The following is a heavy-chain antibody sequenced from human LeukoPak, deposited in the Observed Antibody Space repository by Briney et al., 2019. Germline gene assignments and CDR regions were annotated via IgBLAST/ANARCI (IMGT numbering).Heavy chain of an antibody. CDR1: GYSISSGYD. D-gene: IGHD3-22*01. Sequence: TPSETLSLTCTVSGYSISSGYDWGWIRQPPGKGLEWIGSMYHSGSTNYNPSLKSRVTISVDTSKNQFFLKLSSVTAADTAVYYCARSGYYDSSGYFDYWGQGTLVTVSS. CDR3: ARSGYYDSSGYFDY. CDR2: MYHSGST. V-gene: IGHV4-38-2*02. J-gene: IGHJ4*02.